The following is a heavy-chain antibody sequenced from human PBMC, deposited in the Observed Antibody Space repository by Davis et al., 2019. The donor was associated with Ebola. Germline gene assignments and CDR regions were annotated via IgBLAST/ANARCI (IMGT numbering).Heavy chain of an antibody. CDR3: AKADRSGGSWAIFDY. D-gene: IGHD2-15*01. V-gene: IGHV3-23*01. CDR2: ISGSGGST. CDR1: GGSISSYY. Sequence: ETLSLTCTVSGGSISSYYWSWVRQAPGKGLEWVSAISGSGGSTYYADSVKGRFTISRDNSKNTLYLQMNSLRAEDTAVYYCAKADRSGGSWAIFDYWGQGTLVTVSS. J-gene: IGHJ4*02.